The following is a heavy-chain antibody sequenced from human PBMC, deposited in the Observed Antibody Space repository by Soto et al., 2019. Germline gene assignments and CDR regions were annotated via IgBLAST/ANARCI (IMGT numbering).Heavy chain of an antibody. CDR3: ARGSHSTTWYGGQFDY. J-gene: IGHJ4*02. D-gene: IGHD6-13*01. Sequence: EVQLVDSGGGLVKPGGSLRLSCAASGFTFSSYTMNWVRQAPGKGLEGVSSVSSSSTYIYYADSVKGRFTISRDNAKNSLYLQMNSLRAEDTAIYYCARGSHSTTWYGGQFDYWGQGTLVTVSS. CDR2: VSSSSTYI. CDR1: GFTFSSYT. V-gene: IGHV3-21*01.